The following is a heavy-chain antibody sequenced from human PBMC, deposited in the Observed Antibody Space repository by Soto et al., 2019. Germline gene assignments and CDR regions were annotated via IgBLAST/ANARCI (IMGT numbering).Heavy chain of an antibody. Sequence: SGGSLRLSCAASGFTFSSYGMHWVRQAPGKGLEWVAVISYDGSNKYYADSVKGRFTISRDNSKNTLYLQMNSLRAEDTAVYYCAKDGTYSSGWYDYWGQGTLVTVSS. CDR2: ISYDGSNK. CDR1: GFTFSSYG. CDR3: AKDGTYSSGWYDY. V-gene: IGHV3-30*18. D-gene: IGHD6-19*01. J-gene: IGHJ4*02.